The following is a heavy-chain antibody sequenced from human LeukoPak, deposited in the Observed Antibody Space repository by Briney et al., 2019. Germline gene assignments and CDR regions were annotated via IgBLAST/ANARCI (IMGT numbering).Heavy chain of an antibody. Sequence: GGSLRLSCAASEFDFSTHAMTWVRQAPGKGLEWASAISISGTKTYYADSVKGRFTISRDNSKNTLYLQMYSLRAEDTAVYYCANEIRPNDYWGQGTLVTVSS. CDR2: ISISGTKT. CDR3: ANEIRPNDY. D-gene: IGHD4-17*01. V-gene: IGHV3-23*01. CDR1: EFDFSTHA. J-gene: IGHJ4*02.